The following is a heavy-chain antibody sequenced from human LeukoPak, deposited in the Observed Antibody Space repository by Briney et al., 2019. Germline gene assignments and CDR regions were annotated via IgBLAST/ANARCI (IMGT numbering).Heavy chain of an antibody. J-gene: IGHJ3*02. CDR2: IYPGDSDT. D-gene: IGHD3-22*01. V-gene: IGHV5-51*01. CDR1: GYSFTNYW. CDR3: ARGYYDSSGYYYHVAFDI. Sequence: GESLKISCKGSGYSFTNYWIGWVRQMPGKGLEWMGIIYPGDSDTRYSPSFQGQVTISADKSISTAYLQWSSLKASDTAMYYCARGYYDSSGYYYHVAFDIWGQGTMVTVSS.